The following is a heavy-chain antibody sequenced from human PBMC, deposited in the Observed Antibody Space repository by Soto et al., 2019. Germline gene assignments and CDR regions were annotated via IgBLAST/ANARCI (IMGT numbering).Heavy chain of an antibody. CDR2: INHSGST. J-gene: IGHJ5*02. Sequence: SETLSLTCAVYGGSFSGYYWSWIRQPPGKGLEWIGEINHSGSTNYNPSLKSRVTISVDTSKNQFSLKLSSVTAADTAVYYCARVQSITMVRGVRWFEPWGQGTLVTVSS. D-gene: IGHD3-10*01. CDR3: ARVQSITMVRGVRWFEP. V-gene: IGHV4-34*01. CDR1: GGSFSGYY.